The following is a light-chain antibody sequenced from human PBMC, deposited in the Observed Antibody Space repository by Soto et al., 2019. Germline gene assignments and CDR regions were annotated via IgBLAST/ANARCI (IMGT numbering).Light chain of an antibody. Sequence: QSVLTQPPSASGSPGQSVTISCTGASSDFGGTNYVSWYQQHPGNAPKLMIFEVTKRPSGVPDRFSGSKSGNTASLTVSGLQAEDEADYYCTSYAGSYADVVFGGGTKLTVL. CDR1: SSDFGGTNY. J-gene: IGLJ2*01. CDR2: EVT. V-gene: IGLV2-8*01. CDR3: TSYAGSYADVV.